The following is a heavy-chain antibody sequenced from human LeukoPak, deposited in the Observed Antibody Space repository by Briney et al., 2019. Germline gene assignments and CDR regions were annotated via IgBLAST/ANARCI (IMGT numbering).Heavy chain of an antibody. CDR1: GFTFSSYA. D-gene: IGHD3-22*01. V-gene: IGHV3-30*04. Sequence: PGRSLRLSCAASGFTFSSYAMPWVRQAPGKGLEWVADISYDGSNKYYADSVKGRFTISRDNAKNTLYLQMNSLRAEDTAVYYCARDSTPEGYYDSSGPTSLDPWGQGALVTVSS. CDR3: ARDSTPEGYYDSSGPTSLDP. CDR2: ISYDGSNK. J-gene: IGHJ5*02.